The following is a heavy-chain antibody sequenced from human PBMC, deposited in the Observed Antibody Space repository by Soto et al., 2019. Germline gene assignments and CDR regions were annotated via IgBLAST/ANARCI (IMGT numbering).Heavy chain of an antibody. CDR1: GFTFDDYA. V-gene: IGHV3-9*01. J-gene: IGHJ4*02. CDR3: AKRPLYGSGFDC. CDR2: ISWNGAAT. D-gene: IGHD3-10*01. Sequence: EVQLVESGGGLVQPGGSLRLSCAASGFTFDDYAIHWVRQAPGKGLEWVSGISWNGAATGYVDSVKGRFSISRDNTKNTLYLQRDSLRSEDTAVYYCAKRPLYGSGFDCWGQGTLVTVSS.